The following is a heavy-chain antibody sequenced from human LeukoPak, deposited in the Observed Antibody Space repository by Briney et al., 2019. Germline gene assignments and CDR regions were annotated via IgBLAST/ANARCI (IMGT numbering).Heavy chain of an antibody. CDR2: IYSGGST. CDR1: GFTVSSNY. CDR3: ARTNYYDSSGYPFDY. V-gene: IGHV3-66*01. J-gene: IGHJ4*02. Sequence: GGSLRLSCAASGFTVSSNYMSWVRQAPGKGLEWVSVIYSGGSTYYADSVKGRFTISRDNSKNTLHLQMNSLRAEDTAVYYCARTNYYDSSGYPFDYWGQGTLVTVSS. D-gene: IGHD3-22*01.